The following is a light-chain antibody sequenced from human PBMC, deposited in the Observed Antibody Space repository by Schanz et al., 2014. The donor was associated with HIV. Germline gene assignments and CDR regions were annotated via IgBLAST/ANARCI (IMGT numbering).Light chain of an antibody. J-gene: IGLJ3*02. CDR3: CSYAGNTTWV. CDR2: DVS. V-gene: IGLV2-23*02. Sequence: QSALTQPASVSGSPGQSISISCTGTSGDVGSYNYVSWYQQHPGKAPKLMIYDVSYRPSGVSNRFSGSKSGNTASLTISGLRAEDEADYHCCSYAGNTTWVFGGGTKLTVL. CDR1: SGDVGSYNY.